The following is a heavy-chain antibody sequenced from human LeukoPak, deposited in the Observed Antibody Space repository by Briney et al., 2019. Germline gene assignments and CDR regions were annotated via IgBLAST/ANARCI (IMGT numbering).Heavy chain of an antibody. V-gene: IGHV3-48*03. J-gene: IGHJ4*02. CDR2: ISSSGSTI. CDR1: GFTFSSYE. Sequence: PGGSLRLSCAASGFTFSSYEMNWVRQAPGKGLEWVSYISSSGSTIYYADSVKGRFTISRDNAKNSLYLQMNSLRAEDTAVYYCARDPRRVAAAGTSPYDYWGQGTLVTVSS. CDR3: ARDPRRVAAAGTSPYDY. D-gene: IGHD6-13*01.